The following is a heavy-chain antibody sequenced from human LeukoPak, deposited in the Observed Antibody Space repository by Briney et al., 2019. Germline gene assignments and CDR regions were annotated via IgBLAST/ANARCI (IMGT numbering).Heavy chain of an antibody. CDR3: AKDRGTSWYPGFDY. Sequence: GGSLRLSCAASGFAFSSYGIHWVRQAPGKGLVWVAVIWYDGTNKYYADSVKGRFTISRDNSKNTLYLQMNSLRAEDTAVYYCAKDRGTSWYPGFDYWGQGTLVTVSS. D-gene: IGHD6-13*01. CDR1: GFAFSSYG. J-gene: IGHJ4*02. CDR2: IWYDGTNK. V-gene: IGHV3-33*06.